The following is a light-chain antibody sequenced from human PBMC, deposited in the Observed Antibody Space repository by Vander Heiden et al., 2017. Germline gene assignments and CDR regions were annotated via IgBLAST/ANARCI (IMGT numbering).Light chain of an antibody. CDR3: MQATHWPAT. Sequence: DVVMTQSPLTLPVTLGRPASISCRYSHSLLFSDGNTFLHWFQQRPGQSPRRLIYQVYKRDSGVPDRFSGSGSGTDFTLRISRVEAEDVGVYYCMQATHWPATFGQGTTVEIK. CDR1: HSLLFSDGNTF. V-gene: IGKV2-30*01. J-gene: IGKJ1*01. CDR2: QVY.